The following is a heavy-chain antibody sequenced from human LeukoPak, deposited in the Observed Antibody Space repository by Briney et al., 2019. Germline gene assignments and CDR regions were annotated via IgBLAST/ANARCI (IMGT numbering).Heavy chain of an antibody. J-gene: IGHJ4*02. CDR2: ISSTSTYI. V-gene: IGHV3-21*01. Sequence: GESLRLSCAASGFTFSNYKMNWVRQAPGRGLEWVSSISSTSTYIYYTDSVKGRFTISRDNAKNSLYMQMNSLRAEDTAVYYCAIDPGTVDTPMVPVWDYWGQGTVVTVSS. CDR1: GFTFSNYK. D-gene: IGHD5-18*01. CDR3: AIDPGTVDTPMVPVWDY.